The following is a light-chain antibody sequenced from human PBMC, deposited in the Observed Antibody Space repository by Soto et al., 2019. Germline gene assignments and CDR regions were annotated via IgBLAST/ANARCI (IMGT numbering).Light chain of an antibody. CDR1: QSISSY. Sequence: DIQMTQSPSSLSASVGDRVTITCRASQSISSYLNWYQQKPGKAPKLLIYAASSLQSGVPSRFSGSGSGTDFTLTISSLQPEDFATYYCQQSYSTPLTFGGGTRW. J-gene: IGKJ4*01. CDR3: QQSYSTPLT. V-gene: IGKV1-39*01. CDR2: AAS.